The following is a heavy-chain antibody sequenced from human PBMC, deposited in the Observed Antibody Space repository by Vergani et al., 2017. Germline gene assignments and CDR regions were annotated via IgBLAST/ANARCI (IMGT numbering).Heavy chain of an antibody. D-gene: IGHD3-22*01. CDR2: ISAYNGNT. CDR1: GYTFTNYG. V-gene: IGHV1-18*01. Sequence: QVQLVQSGAEVKKPGASVKVSCKASGYTFTNYGISWVRQAPGQGLEWMGWISAYNGNTKYAQKFQGRVTMTTDTSTSTAYMELRSLRSDDTAVYYCARDRSAQYYYDSSGYPDFDYWGQGTLVTVSS. J-gene: IGHJ4*02. CDR3: ARDRSAQYYYDSSGYPDFDY.